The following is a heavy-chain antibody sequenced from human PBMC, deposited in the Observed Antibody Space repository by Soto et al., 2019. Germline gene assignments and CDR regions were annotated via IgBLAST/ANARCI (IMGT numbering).Heavy chain of an antibody. CDR2: ISGSGGST. D-gene: IGHD5-18*01. J-gene: IGHJ6*02. CDR3: AKKADTAMVNYYYYGMDV. V-gene: IGHV3-23*01. CDR1: GFTFSSYA. Sequence: GGSLRLSCAASGFTFSSYAMSWARQAPGKGLEWVSAISGSGGSTYYADSVKGRFTISRDNSKNTLYLQMNSLRAEDTAVYYCAKKADTAMVNYYYYGMDVWGQGTTVTVSS.